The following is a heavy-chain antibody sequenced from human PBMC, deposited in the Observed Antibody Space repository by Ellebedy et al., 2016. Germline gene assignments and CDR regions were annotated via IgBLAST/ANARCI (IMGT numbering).Heavy chain of an antibody. CDR1: GGSFSGYY. V-gene: IGHV4-34*01. D-gene: IGHD1-26*01. Sequence: SETLSLTXAVYGGSFSGYYWSWIRQPPGKGLEWIGEINHSGGTNYNPSLKSRVTISADTSKNQFSLKLSSVTAADTAVYFCVRRLGARPPSDWGQGTLVSVSS. CDR2: INHSGGT. CDR3: VRRLGARPPSD. J-gene: IGHJ4*02.